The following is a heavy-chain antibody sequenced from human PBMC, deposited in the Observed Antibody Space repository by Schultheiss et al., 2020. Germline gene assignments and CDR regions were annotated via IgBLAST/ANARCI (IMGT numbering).Heavy chain of an antibody. CDR1: GFTFSSYA. V-gene: IGHV3-23*01. CDR3: AKDHSNYYDSSGYSNWFDP. D-gene: IGHD3-22*01. J-gene: IGHJ5*02. Sequence: GGSLRLSCAASGFTFSSYAMSWVRQAPGKGLEWVSAISGSGGSTYYADSVKGRFTISRDNSKNTLYLQMNSLRAEDTAVYYCAKDHSNYYDSSGYSNWFDPWGQGTLVTVSS. CDR2: ISGSGGST.